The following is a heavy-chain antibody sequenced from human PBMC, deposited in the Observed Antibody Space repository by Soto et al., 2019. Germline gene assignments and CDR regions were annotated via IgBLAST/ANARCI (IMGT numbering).Heavy chain of an antibody. CDR2: IYTTGET. V-gene: IGHV4-4*07. J-gene: IGHJ4*02. D-gene: IGHD5-18*01. Sequence: QVQLQESGPGLVKPSETLSLICTVSGASLSDYYWSWIRQPAGKGLEWIGRIYTTGETNYNPSLESRVGMSVDTSKNQSSLKLKSGPAADTAVYSCARGGGYSYGYRYWGQGTQVTVSS. CDR3: ARGGGYSYGYRY. CDR1: GASLSDYY.